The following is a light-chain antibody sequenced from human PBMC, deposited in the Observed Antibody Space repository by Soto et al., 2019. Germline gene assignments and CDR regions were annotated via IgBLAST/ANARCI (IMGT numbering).Light chain of an antibody. CDR2: DAS. V-gene: IGKV3-11*01. Sequence: EIVLTQSPATLSLSPGERATLSCRVSQSVRSSLVWYQQQPGQAPRLLIYDASNRATGIPARFSGSGSGTDFALTISSLEPKDFSVYCYQQRSNWPGTFGQGTKVEIK. CDR1: QSVRSS. J-gene: IGKJ1*01. CDR3: QQRSNWPGT.